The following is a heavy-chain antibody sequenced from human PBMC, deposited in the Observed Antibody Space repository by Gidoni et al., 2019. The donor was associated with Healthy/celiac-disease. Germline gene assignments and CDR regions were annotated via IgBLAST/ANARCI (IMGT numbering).Heavy chain of an antibody. Sequence: QVHLVQSGAAVTTPGASVKVPCKVSGYALTVLSMTWVRQAPGNGLEWMGGFDPEDGETIYAQKFQGRVTMTEDTSTDTAYMELSSLRSEDTAVYYWATAGTHARVAAAAPRHYWGQGTLVTVSS. CDR2: FDPEDGET. D-gene: IGHD6-13*01. CDR3: ATAGTHARVAAAAPRHY. CDR1: GYALTVLS. J-gene: IGHJ4*02. V-gene: IGHV1-24*01.